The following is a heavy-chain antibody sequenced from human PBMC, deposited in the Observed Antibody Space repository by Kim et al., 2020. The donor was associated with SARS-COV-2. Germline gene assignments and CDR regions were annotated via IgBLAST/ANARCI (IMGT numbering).Heavy chain of an antibody. D-gene: IGHD3-10*01. Sequence: YKVDSVKGRLTIARDNSKNPLYLQMNSRRAEDTAVYYCARGSGGGNGMDVWGQGTTVTVSS. CDR3: ARGSGGGNGMDV. V-gene: IGHV3-30*07. J-gene: IGHJ6*02.